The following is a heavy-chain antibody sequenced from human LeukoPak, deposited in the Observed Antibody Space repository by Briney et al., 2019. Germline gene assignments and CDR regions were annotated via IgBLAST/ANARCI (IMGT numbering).Heavy chain of an antibody. Sequence: GGSLRLSCAASGFTFNNYAMNWVRQAPGQGLEWVSGISGTGDNTFYADSVKGRFTISRDDSDNTLYLQMNSLRAEDSAVYYCAKDYVYYGGKAAFDIWGQGTMVTVSS. D-gene: IGHD4-23*01. CDR1: GFTFNNYA. V-gene: IGHV3-23*01. CDR3: AKDYVYYGGKAAFDI. CDR2: ISGTGDNT. J-gene: IGHJ3*02.